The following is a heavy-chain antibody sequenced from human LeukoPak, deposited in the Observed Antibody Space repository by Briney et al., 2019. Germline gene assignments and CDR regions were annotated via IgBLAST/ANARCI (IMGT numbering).Heavy chain of an antibody. CDR1: GFSIRSDYA. V-gene: IGHV4-38-2*02. CDR2: IYHSGNT. D-gene: IGHD3-16*01. CDR3: VRDIWGLPPGY. J-gene: IGHJ4*02. Sequence: PSETLSLTCIVSGFSIRSDYAWGWVRQPPGKGREWIGIIYHSGNTYYNPSLKSRVTMSVDTSRNQFSLKMRSVTAADTAVYYCVRDIWGLPPGYWGQGTLVTVSS.